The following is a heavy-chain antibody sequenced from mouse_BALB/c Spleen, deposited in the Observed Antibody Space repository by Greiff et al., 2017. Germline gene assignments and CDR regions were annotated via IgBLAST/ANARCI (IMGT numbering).Heavy chain of an antibody. D-gene: IGHD2-4*01. J-gene: IGHJ4*01. Sequence: QVQLQQPGAELVKPGASVKLSCKASGYTFTSYWMHWVKQRPGQGLEWIGEINPSNGRTNYNEKFKSKATLTVDKSSSTAYMQLSSLTSEDSAVYHCARHDYGYAMDYWGQGTSVTVSS. CDR1: GYTFTSYW. V-gene: IGHV1S81*02. CDR2: INPSNGRT. CDR3: ARHDYGYAMDY.